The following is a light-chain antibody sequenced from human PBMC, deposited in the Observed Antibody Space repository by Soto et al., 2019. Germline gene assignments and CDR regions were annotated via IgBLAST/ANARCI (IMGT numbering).Light chain of an antibody. Sequence: EIVLTQSPGTLSLSPGERATLSCRASQSVSNNYLAWYQQKPGQAPRLLIYGASNRATGIPDRFSGSGSGTDFTLTISSVQAEDVAFYWCQQYFDVPFTFGGGTKVDI. J-gene: IGKJ4*01. CDR1: QSVSNNY. CDR3: QQYFDVPFT. CDR2: GAS. V-gene: IGKV3-20*01.